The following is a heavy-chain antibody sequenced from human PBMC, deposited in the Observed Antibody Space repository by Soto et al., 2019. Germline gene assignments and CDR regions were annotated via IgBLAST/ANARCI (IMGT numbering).Heavy chain of an antibody. D-gene: IGHD3-10*01. CDR1: GFTFSNAW. V-gene: IGHV3-15*07. Sequence: EVQPVESGGGLVKPGGSLRLSCAASGFTFSNAWMNWVRQAPGKGLEWVGRIKSKTDGGTTDYAAPVKGRFTISRDDSKNTLYLQMNSLKTEDTAVYYCTTDLVQLLWFGELSNPDAFDIWGQGTMVTVSS. J-gene: IGHJ3*02. CDR3: TTDLVQLLWFGELSNPDAFDI. CDR2: IKSKTDGGTT.